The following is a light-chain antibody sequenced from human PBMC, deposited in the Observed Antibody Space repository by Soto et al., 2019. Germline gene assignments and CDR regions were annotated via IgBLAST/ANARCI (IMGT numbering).Light chain of an antibody. V-gene: IGKV1-27*01. CDR2: SAS. CDR3: QKYTSGPAWT. Sequence: DIQMTQSPSSLSASVGDRVTITCRASQGISNYLACYQRKPGKVPDLLMSSASTLQSGAPPRLTGSGSGTEFTPTISCLQAEDVVTYYCQKYTSGPAWTFGEGTKVDIK. J-gene: IGKJ1*01. CDR1: QGISNY.